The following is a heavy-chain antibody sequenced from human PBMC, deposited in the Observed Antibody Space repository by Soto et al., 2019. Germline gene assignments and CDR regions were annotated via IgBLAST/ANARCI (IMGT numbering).Heavy chain of an antibody. J-gene: IGHJ4*02. CDR1: GGSISSYY. CDR3: ARQVQDFSGPGSYYFDS. CDR2: IYYSGST. V-gene: IGHV4-39*01. D-gene: IGHD3-10*01. Sequence: SETLSLTCTVSGGSISSYYWSWIRQPPGKGLEWIGSIYYSGSTFYNPSLRSRVTISVDTSKTQFSLNLTSVTAADTAVYFCARQVQDFSGPGSYYFDSWGQGTLVTVSS.